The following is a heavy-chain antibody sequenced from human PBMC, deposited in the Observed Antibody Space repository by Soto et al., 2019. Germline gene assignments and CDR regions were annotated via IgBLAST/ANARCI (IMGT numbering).Heavy chain of an antibody. V-gene: IGHV3-23*01. CDR2: FGSSGNT. CDR1: GFTFNSYA. Sequence: EVQLLESGGGLVQPGGSLRLSCAASGFTFNSYAMSWVRQAPGKGLEWVATFGSSGNTYYEDSVKGRFTVSRDNSKNTLYLQLNSLRAEDTAVYYCAKRRPTGERYFDFWGRGTLVTVSS. D-gene: IGHD7-27*01. CDR3: AKRRPTGERYFDF. J-gene: IGHJ2*01.